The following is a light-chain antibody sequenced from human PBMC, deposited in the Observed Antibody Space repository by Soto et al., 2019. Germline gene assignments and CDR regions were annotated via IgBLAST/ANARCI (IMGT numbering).Light chain of an antibody. J-gene: IGKJ4*01. CDR2: DVS. CDR1: QSVSSN. Sequence: EIVMTQSPATLSVSPEERATLSCWASQSVSSNLSWYQQKPGQAPRLLIYDVSTRATGIPTRFSGSGSGTEFTLTISSLESEDFAAYYGQQYNNWPLTFGGGTKVEIK. CDR3: QQYNNWPLT. V-gene: IGKV3D-15*01.